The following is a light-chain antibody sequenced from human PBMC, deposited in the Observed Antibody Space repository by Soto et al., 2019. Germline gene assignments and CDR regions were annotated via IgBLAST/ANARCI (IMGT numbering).Light chain of an antibody. CDR1: QSVTSNY. Sequence: EIGMTQSPGALSLSRGERATLSCGANQSVTSNYLAWYELKPGQPPRLLIYGASRRASGIPDRFIGSGSGTDFTLTISRLEPEDFAVYYCQHYITSLTTFGQGTKVDI. V-gene: IGKV3-20*01. J-gene: IGKJ1*01. CDR3: QHYITSLTT. CDR2: GAS.